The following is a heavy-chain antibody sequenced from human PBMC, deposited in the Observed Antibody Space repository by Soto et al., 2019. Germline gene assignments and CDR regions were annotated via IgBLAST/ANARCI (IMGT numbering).Heavy chain of an antibody. J-gene: IGHJ4*02. CDR3: ARDPGNDGNEYYTFDS. V-gene: IGHV3-30-3*01. CDR1: GFTLSSYA. CDR2: ISCAGTST. Sequence: QVQLVESGGGVVQPGRSLRLSCAASGFTLSSYAMHWVRQAPGKGLEWVAVISCAGTSTYYADSVRGRFTISRDNSKDTVYLQLNSLRTEDTAVYHCARDPGNDGNEYYTFDSCGQGTLVTVSS. D-gene: IGHD3-3*01.